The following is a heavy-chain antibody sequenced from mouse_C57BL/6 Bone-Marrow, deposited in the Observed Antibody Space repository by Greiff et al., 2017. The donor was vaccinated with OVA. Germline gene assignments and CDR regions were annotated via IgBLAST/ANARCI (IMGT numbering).Heavy chain of an antibody. Sequence: VQLQQSGPELVKPGASVKIPCKASGYTFTDYNMDWVKQSHGKSLEWIGDINPNNGGTIYNQKFKGKATLTVDKSSSTAYMELRSLTSEDTAVYYCARLCYGSSWDYFDYWGQGTTLTVSS. D-gene: IGHD1-1*01. CDR2: INPNNGGT. CDR1: GYTFTDYN. CDR3: ARLCYGSSWDYFDY. V-gene: IGHV1-18*01. J-gene: IGHJ2*01.